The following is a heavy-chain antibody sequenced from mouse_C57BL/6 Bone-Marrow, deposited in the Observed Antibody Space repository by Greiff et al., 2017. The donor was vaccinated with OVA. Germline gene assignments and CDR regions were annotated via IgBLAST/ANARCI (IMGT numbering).Heavy chain of an antibody. Sequence: DVMLVESGGGLVQPKGSLKLSCAASGFTFNTYAMHWVRQAPGKGLEWVARIRSKSSNYATYYADSVKDRFTISRDDSQSMLYLQMNNLKTEDTAMYYCVRGANDGYFWYFDVWGTGTTVTVSS. CDR2: IRSKSSNYAT. CDR3: VRGANDGYFWYFDV. D-gene: IGHD2-3*01. V-gene: IGHV10-3*01. CDR1: GFTFNTYA. J-gene: IGHJ1*03.